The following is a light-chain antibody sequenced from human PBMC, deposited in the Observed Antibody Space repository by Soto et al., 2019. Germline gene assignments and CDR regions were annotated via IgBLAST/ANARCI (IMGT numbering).Light chain of an antibody. CDR3: QHYNSHSEA. Sequence: DIQMTQSPSTLSGSVGDRVTISCRASQTISSWLAWYQQKPGKAPKLLIYKASTLKSRVPSRFSGSGSGTEFTLTISSLQPDDFATYYCQHYNSHSEAFGQGTKVDIK. J-gene: IGKJ1*01. V-gene: IGKV1-5*03. CDR2: KAS. CDR1: QTISSW.